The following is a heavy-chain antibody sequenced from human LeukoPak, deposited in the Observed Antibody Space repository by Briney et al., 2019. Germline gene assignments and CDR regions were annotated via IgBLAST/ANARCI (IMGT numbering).Heavy chain of an antibody. CDR3: ARHPNYYDSSGFLHLGDLDS. D-gene: IGHD3-22*01. CDR1: GDSITSTSYY. Sequence: SETLSLTCTVSGDSITSTSYYWAWIRQPPGRGLEWIGSGDYSGSFYYNPSLKSRLTISVDTSKNLFSLRLTSVTASDTAVYYCARHPNYYDSSGFLHLGDLDSWGQGTLVTVSS. CDR2: GDYSGSF. V-gene: IGHV4-39*01. J-gene: IGHJ4*02.